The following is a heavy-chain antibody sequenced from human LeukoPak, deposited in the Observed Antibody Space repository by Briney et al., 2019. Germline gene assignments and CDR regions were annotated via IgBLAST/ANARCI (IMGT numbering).Heavy chain of an antibody. J-gene: IGHJ4*02. CDR1: GGSFSGYY. CDR2: INHSGST. V-gene: IGHV4-34*01. D-gene: IGHD6-19*01. Sequence: PSETLSLTCAVYGGSFSGYYWSWIRQPPGKGLEWIGEINHSGSTNYNPSLKSRVTIPVDTSKNQFSLKLSSVTAADTAVYYCTRGLKSRGLIWGQGTLVSVSS. CDR3: TRGLKSRGLI.